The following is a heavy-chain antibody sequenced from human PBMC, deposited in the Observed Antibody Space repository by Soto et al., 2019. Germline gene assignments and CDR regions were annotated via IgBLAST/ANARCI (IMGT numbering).Heavy chain of an antibody. D-gene: IGHD3-22*01. V-gene: IGHV4-39*07. CDR2: IYFSRST. Sequence: SDTLSLTCTVSGGSISSDIYYWGWIRQPPGKGLEWIGSIYFSRSTYYNPSLKSRDTISVDTSKNQFSLKLSSVTAADTAVYYCARDSTRDYYDSSGCLDYWGQGTLVTVSS. CDR3: ARDSTRDYYDSSGCLDY. CDR1: GGSISSDIYY. J-gene: IGHJ4*02.